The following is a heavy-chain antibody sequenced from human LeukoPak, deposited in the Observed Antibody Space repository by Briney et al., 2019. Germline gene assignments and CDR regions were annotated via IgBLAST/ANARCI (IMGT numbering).Heavy chain of an antibody. CDR3: AQTYYYDSSGYYYTSYFDY. Sequence: SETLSLTCTVSGGSISSYYWSWIRQPPGKGLEWIGYIYYSGSTYYNPSLKSRVTISVDTSKNQFSLKLSSVTAADTAVYYCAQTYYYDSSGYYYTSYFDYWGQGTLVTVSS. D-gene: IGHD3-22*01. CDR2: IYYSGST. V-gene: IGHV4-59*04. J-gene: IGHJ4*02. CDR1: GGSISSYY.